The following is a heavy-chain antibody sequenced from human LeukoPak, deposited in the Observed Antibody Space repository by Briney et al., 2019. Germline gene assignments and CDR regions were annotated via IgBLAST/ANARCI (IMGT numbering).Heavy chain of an antibody. CDR3: ARDGVLWFGEFALSNWFDP. Sequence: GGSLRLSCAASGFTFSSYWMSWVRQAPGRGLEWVANIKQDGSEKYYVDSVKGRFTISRDNAKNSLYLQMNSLRAEDTAVYYCARDGVLWFGEFALSNWFDPWGQGTLVTVSS. CDR1: GFTFSSYW. V-gene: IGHV3-7*01. D-gene: IGHD3-10*01. CDR2: IKQDGSEK. J-gene: IGHJ5*02.